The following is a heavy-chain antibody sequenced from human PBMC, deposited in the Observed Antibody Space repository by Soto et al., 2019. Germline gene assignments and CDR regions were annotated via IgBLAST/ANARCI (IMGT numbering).Heavy chain of an antibody. CDR2: IIPLIDTT. V-gene: IGHV1-69*08. D-gene: IGHD5-12*01. CDR3: VRDSPIGSTFSGYDGIDY. CDR1: GGTFSNDI. Sequence: QVQLVQSGAEVKKPGSSVKVSCKTSGGTFSNDIITWERQAPGQGREWMGRIIPLIDTTNYAQKFQGRVTITSYKSTGTAYMELNSLRSEDTAVYYCVRDSPIGSTFSGYDGIDYWGQGTLVTVSS. J-gene: IGHJ4*02.